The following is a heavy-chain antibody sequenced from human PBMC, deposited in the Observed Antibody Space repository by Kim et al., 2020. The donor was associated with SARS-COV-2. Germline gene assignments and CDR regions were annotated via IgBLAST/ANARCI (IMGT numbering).Heavy chain of an antibody. CDR1: GGSVSSGSYY. CDR3: ARAALWFGNTHFDY. Sequence: SETLSLTCTVSGGSVSSGSYYWSWIRQPPGKGLEWIGYIYYSGSTNYNPSLKSRVTISVDTSKNQFSLKLSSVTAADTAVYYCARAALWFGNTHFDYWGQGTLVTVSS. V-gene: IGHV4-61*01. J-gene: IGHJ4*02. CDR2: IYYSGST. D-gene: IGHD3-10*01.